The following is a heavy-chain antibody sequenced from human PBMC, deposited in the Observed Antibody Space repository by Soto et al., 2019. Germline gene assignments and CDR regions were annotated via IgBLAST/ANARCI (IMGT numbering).Heavy chain of an antibody. V-gene: IGHV4-30-4*01. J-gene: IGHJ4*02. Sequence: TLSLTCTGSGGSISSGNYYWSWIRQPPGKGLEWIGFISYSGSTYYSTSLKSRVTISVDTSKSQFSLNLSFVTAADTAVYYCATMGTPATGLYFFDYWGQGSLVTVSS. CDR3: ATMGTPATGLYFFDY. D-gene: IGHD2-15*01. CDR1: GGSISSGNYY. CDR2: ISYSGST.